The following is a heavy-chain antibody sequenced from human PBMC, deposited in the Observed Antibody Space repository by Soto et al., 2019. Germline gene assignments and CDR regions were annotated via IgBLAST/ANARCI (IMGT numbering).Heavy chain of an antibody. J-gene: IGHJ3*02. Sequence: PGESLKISCKGSGYIFTSYWLSWVRQMPGKGLEWMGRIDPSDSYTNYSPSFQGHVTISADKSISTAYLQWSSPKASDTATYYCARRREGEGGAFDIWGLGTMVTVSS. CDR2: IDPSDSYT. CDR1: GYIFTSYW. D-gene: IGHD2-15*01. V-gene: IGHV5-10-1*01. CDR3: ARRREGEGGAFDI.